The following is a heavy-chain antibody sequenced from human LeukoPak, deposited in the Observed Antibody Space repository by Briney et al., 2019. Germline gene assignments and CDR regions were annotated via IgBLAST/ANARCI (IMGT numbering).Heavy chain of an antibody. V-gene: IGHV3-74*01. CDR3: TRAGNYRFDY. J-gene: IGHJ4*02. CDR1: GFTFGGSW. Sequence: GGSLRLSCVASGFTFGGSWLHWIRQAPGEGLVWLSRIDGDGSVIDYADSVKGRFTISRDNAKNTLYLQMNSLTVDDTGVYYCTRAGNYRFDYWGQGTLVTVSS. CDR2: IDGDGSVI. D-gene: IGHD4-11*01.